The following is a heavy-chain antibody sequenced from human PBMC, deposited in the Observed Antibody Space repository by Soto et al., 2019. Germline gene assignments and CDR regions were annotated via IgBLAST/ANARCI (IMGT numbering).Heavy chain of an antibody. CDR2: IIPIFGTA. J-gene: IGHJ2*01. V-gene: IGHV1-69*14. Sequence: QVQLVQSGAEVKKPGSSVTVSCKASGGTFSSYTISWVRQAPGQGLEWMGGIIPIFGTANYAQKFQGRVTITGDKAMXTAYMELSSLRSEDTAVYYCARGNHRWLQLWYFDLWGRGTLVTVSS. CDR3: ARGNHRWLQLWYFDL. CDR1: GGTFSSYT. D-gene: IGHD5-12*01.